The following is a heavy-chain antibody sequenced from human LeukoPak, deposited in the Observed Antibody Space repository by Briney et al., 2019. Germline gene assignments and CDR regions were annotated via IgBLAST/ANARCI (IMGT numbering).Heavy chain of an antibody. J-gene: IGHJ4*02. Sequence: TGGSLRLSCAASGFTFSSYWMHWVRQAPGKGLVWVSRINSDGSSTSYADSVKGRFTISRDNAKNTLYLQMNSLRAEDTALYYCAKDILPEWELPKGCFDYWGQGTLVTVSS. CDR3: AKDILPEWELPKGCFDY. D-gene: IGHD1-26*01. CDR1: GFTFSSYW. V-gene: IGHV3-74*01. CDR2: INSDGSST.